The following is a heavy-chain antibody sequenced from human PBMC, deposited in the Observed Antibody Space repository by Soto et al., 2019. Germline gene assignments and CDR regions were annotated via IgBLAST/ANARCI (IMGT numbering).Heavy chain of an antibody. V-gene: IGHV1-18*01. CDR3: ASAHLNSYYYGMDV. CDR1: GYTFTSYG. Sequence: QVQLVQSGAAVKKPGASVKVSCKASGYTFTSYGFSWVRQAPGQGLEWMGWISAYNGNTNYAQKLQGRGTMTTDTSTRTAYMELRSLRSDDTAVYYCASAHLNSYYYGMDVWGQGTTVTVSS. J-gene: IGHJ6*02. CDR2: ISAYNGNT.